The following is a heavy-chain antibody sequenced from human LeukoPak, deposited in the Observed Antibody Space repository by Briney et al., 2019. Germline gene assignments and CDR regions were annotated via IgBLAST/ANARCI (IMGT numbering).Heavy chain of an antibody. CDR2: ISGSGGST. D-gene: IGHD3-10*01. CDR3: AGRGSGSYFDY. Sequence: GGSLRLSRAASGFTFSTYGMSWVRQAPGKGLEWVSGISGSGGSTYYADSVKGRFTISRDNSKNTLYLQMNSLRAEDTAVYYCAGRGSGSYFDYWGQGTLVTVSS. J-gene: IGHJ4*02. CDR1: GFTFSTYG. V-gene: IGHV3-23*01.